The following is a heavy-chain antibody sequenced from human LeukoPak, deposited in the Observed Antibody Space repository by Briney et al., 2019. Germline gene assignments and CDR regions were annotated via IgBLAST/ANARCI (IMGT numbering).Heavy chain of an antibody. CDR2: IYYSGST. J-gene: IGHJ5*02. CDR1: GGSINSYY. CDR3: ARAQKTSLDP. D-gene: IGHD4-11*01. Sequence: SETLSLTCTVSGGSINSYYWSWIRQPPGKGLEWIGYIYYSGSTNYNPSLKSRVTVSVDTSKNQFSLKLSSVTAADTAVYYCARAQKTSLDPWGQGTLVTVSS. V-gene: IGHV4-59*01.